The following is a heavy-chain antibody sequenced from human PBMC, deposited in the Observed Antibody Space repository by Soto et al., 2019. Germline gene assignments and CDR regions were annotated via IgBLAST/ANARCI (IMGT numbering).Heavy chain of an antibody. Sequence: LRLSCATYVFTFSGSAMHWVRQASGKGLEWVGRIRSKANSYATAYAASVKGRFTISRDDSKNTAYLQMNSLKTEDTAVYYCTPSGWPYYFAYWGQGPLVTVSP. CDR3: TPSGWPYYFAY. CDR2: IRSKANSYAT. V-gene: IGHV3-73*01. D-gene: IGHD6-19*01. J-gene: IGHJ4*02. CDR1: VFTFSGSA.